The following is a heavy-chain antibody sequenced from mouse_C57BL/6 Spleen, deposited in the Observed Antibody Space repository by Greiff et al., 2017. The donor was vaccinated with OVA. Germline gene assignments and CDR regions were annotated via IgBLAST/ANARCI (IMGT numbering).Heavy chain of an antibody. CDR2: ISDGGSYT. Sequence: EVKLMESGGGLVKPGGSLKLSCAASGFTFSSYAMSWVRQTPEKRLEWVATISDGGSYTYYPDNVKGRFTISRDNAKNNLYLQMSHLKSEDTAMYYCAREGYEAFFDDWGQGTTLTVSS. V-gene: IGHV5-4*01. J-gene: IGHJ2*01. CDR3: AREGYEAFFDD. D-gene: IGHD2-2*01. CDR1: GFTFSSYA.